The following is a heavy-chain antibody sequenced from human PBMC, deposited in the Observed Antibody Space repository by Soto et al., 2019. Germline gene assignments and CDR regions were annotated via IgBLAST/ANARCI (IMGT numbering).Heavy chain of an antibody. Sequence: SETLSLTCAVYGGSFSGYYWSWIRQPPGKGLEWIGEINHSGSTNYNPSLKSRVTISVDTSKNQFSLKLSPVTAADTAVYYCARRGELVVPAARVGTFDYWGQGTLVTVSS. V-gene: IGHV4-34*01. CDR2: INHSGST. J-gene: IGHJ4*02. CDR3: ARRGELVVPAARVGTFDY. D-gene: IGHD2-2*01. CDR1: GGSFSGYY.